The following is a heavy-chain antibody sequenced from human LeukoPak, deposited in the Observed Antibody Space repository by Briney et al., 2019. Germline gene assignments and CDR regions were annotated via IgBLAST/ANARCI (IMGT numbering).Heavy chain of an antibody. J-gene: IGHJ4*02. CDR1: GGSISSYY. V-gene: IGHV4-59*01. D-gene: IGHD3-22*01. Sequence: PSETLSLTCTVSGGSISSYYWSWIRQPPGKGLEWIGYIYYSGSTNYNPSLKSRVTISVDTSKNQFSLRLSSVTAADTAVYYCARGSRWLLRQHFDYWGQGTLVTVSS. CDR2: IYYSGST. CDR3: ARGSRWLLRQHFDY.